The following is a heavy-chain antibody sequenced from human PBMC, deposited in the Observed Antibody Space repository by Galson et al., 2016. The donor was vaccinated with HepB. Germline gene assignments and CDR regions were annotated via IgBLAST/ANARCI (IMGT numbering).Heavy chain of an antibody. V-gene: IGHV4-34*01. CDR2: ISHSGST. CDR1: GGSFSGYY. Sequence: SETLSLTCAVYGGSFSGYYWSWIRQSPGKGLEWIGEISHSGSTNYNPSLKSRVTFSVDASKKQFSLNLTSVTAADTAVYYCARGWYNSAYPPFRYWGQGTLVTVSS. J-gene: IGHJ4*02. CDR3: ARGWYNSAYPPFRY. D-gene: IGHD3-22*01.